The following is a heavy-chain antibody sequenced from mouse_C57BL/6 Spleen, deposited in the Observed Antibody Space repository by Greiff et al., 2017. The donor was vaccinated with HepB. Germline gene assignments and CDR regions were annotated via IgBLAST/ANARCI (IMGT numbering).Heavy chain of an antibody. J-gene: IGHJ1*03. D-gene: IGHD1-1*01. CDR3: ARVGYYGSGYFDV. V-gene: IGHV5-16*01. Sequence: VQLKESEGGLVQPGSSMKLSCTASGFTFSDYYMAWVRQVPEKGLEWVANINYDGSSTYYLDSLKSRFIISRDNAKNILYLQMSSLKSEDTATYYCARVGYYGSGYFDVWGTGTTVTVSS. CDR2: INYDGSST. CDR1: GFTFSDYY.